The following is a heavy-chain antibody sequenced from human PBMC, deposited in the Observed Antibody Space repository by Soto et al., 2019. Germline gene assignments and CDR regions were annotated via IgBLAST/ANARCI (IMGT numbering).Heavy chain of an antibody. J-gene: IGHJ4*02. Sequence: PSETLSLTCTVSGGSISSYYWSWIRQPPGKGLEWIGYIYYSGSTNYNPSLKSRVTISVDTSKNQFSLKLSSVTAADTAVYYCARDHNWNYFDYWGQGTLVTVSS. CDR2: IYYSGST. V-gene: IGHV4-59*01. CDR1: GGSISSYY. CDR3: ARDHNWNYFDY. D-gene: IGHD1-1*01.